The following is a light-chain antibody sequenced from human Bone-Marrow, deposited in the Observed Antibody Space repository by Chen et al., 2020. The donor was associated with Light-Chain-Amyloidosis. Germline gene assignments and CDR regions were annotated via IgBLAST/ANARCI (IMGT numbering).Light chain of an antibody. Sequence: SYELTQPPSVSVSPGQTARITCSGDDLPTKYAYWYQQKPGQAPVLVIHRDTERPSGISERFSDSSSGTTATLTISGGKADDEADYHCQSADSSGTYEVIFGGGTKLTVL. V-gene: IGLV3-25*03. CDR1: DLPTKY. J-gene: IGLJ2*01. CDR3: QSADSSGTYEVI. CDR2: RDT.